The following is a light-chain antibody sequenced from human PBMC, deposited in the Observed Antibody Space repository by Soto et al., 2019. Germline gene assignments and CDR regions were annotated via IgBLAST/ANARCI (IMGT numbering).Light chain of an antibody. CDR1: QSVSSSY. Sequence: EIVMTQSPDTLSVSPGERATLSCRASQSVSSSYLAWYQQKPGQAPRVLIYGGSSRATGIPVRFSGSWSETDCTLTISSLQSEDVAVYYCQQYNNWPRTFVQGTKVDIK. CDR3: QQYNNWPRT. CDR2: GGS. J-gene: IGKJ1*01. V-gene: IGKV3D-15*01.